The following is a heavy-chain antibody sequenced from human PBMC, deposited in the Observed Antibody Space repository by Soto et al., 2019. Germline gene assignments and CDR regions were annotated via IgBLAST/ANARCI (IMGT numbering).Heavy chain of an antibody. CDR2: LYYSGST. D-gene: IGHD6-19*01. CDR1: GGSISSGGYY. J-gene: IGHJ6*02. CDR3: ARDFTDSSGPTLGMGV. Sequence: QVQLQESGPGLVKPSQTLSLTCTVSGGSISSGGYYWSWIRQHPGKGLEWIGYLYYSGSTYYNPSLKTRVTTSVDTSKSHFSLRLSSVTAADTAVYYCARDFTDSSGPTLGMGVWGQGTTVTVSS. V-gene: IGHV4-31*03.